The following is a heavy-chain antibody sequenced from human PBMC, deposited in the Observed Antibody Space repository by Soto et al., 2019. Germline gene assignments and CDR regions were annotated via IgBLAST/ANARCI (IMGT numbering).Heavy chain of an antibody. CDR3: ARRRTIGVNNNWFDP. V-gene: IGHV1-8*01. CDR1: GYTFTSYD. J-gene: IGHJ5*02. Sequence: ASVKVSCKASGYTFTSYDINWVRQATGQGLGWMGWMNPNSGNTGYAQKFQGRVTMTRNTSISTAYMELSSLRSEDTAVYYCARRRTIGVNNNWFDPWGQGTLVTVSS. CDR2: MNPNSGNT. D-gene: IGHD3-10*01.